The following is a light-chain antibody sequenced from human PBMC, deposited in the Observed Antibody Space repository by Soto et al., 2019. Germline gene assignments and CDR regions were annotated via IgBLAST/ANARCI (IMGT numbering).Light chain of an antibody. J-gene: IGLJ2*01. CDR1: SSDVGIYNY. CDR2: EVT. CDR3: SAYAGSRV. V-gene: IGLV2-8*01. Sequence: QSALTQPPSASGSPGQSVTISCTGTSSDVGIYNYVSWYQQHPGKAPKLMIYEVTKRPSGVPDRFSGSKFGNTASLTVSGLQADGEAEYYCSAYAGSRVFGGGTKLTVL.